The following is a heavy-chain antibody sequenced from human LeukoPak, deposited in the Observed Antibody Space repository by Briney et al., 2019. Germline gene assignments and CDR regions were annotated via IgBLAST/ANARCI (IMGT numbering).Heavy chain of an antibody. D-gene: IGHD6-19*01. J-gene: IGHJ4*02. CDR1: GFTFSTYS. Sequence: PGGSLRLSCAASGFTFSTYSMNWVRQAPGKGLEWVSAISGSGGSTYYADSVKGRFTISRDNSKNTLYLQMNSLRAEDTAVYYCAKEIAVAGTSYDYWGQGTLVIVSS. V-gene: IGHV3-23*01. CDR3: AKEIAVAGTSYDY. CDR2: ISGSGGST.